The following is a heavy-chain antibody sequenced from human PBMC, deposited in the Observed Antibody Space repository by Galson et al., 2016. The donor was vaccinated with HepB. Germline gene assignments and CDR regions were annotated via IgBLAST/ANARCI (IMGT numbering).Heavy chain of an antibody. J-gene: IGHJ6*02. CDR2: IDWDDEK. D-gene: IGHD6-19*01. V-gene: IGHV2-70*01. CDR1: GFSLSTGGVC. CDR3: ARAYSSGWFYGMDV. Sequence: PALVKPTQTLTLTCTFSGFSLSTGGVCVTWIRQPPGKALEWLALIDWDDEKYYSTSLKTRLTISKDTSKDQVVLTMTNMDPVDTATYYCARAYSSGWFYGMDVWSQGTTVTVSS.